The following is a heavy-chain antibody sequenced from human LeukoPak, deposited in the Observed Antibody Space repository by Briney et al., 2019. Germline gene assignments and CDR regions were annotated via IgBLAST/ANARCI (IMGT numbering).Heavy chain of an antibody. CDR2: MNPSGST. D-gene: IGHD3-22*01. CDR3: ARGRQDVTMIVVVMTAVSYYLDV. J-gene: IGHJ6*03. Sequence: SETLSLTCAVYGGSFSGYYWTWIRQTPEKGLEWIGEMNPSGSTSYNPSLKSRVTISVDTSKNQFSLRLSSVTAADTAVYYCARGRQDVTMIVVVMTAVSYYLDVWGKGTTVTVS. CDR1: GGSFSGYY. V-gene: IGHV4-34*01.